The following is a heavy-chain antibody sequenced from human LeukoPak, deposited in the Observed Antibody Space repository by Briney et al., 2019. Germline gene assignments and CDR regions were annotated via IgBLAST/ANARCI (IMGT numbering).Heavy chain of an antibody. D-gene: IGHD6-19*01. CDR1: GYASSSYS. CDR2: INTYNGNT. J-gene: IGHJ4*02. V-gene: IGHV1-18*04. Sequence: ASVRVSCKASGYASSSYSISWVRQAPGQGLEWMGWINTYNGNTNYAQKLQGRVSMTIDTSASTAYMELRSLRSDDTAVYYCARDKGWSYEAAVDYWAQGTLVTVSS. CDR3: ARDKGWSYEAAVDY.